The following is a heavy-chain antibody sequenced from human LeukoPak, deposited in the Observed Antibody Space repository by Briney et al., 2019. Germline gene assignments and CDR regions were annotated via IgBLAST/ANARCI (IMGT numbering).Heavy chain of an antibody. D-gene: IGHD3-16*01. V-gene: IGHV3-48*01. J-gene: IGHJ4*02. CDR3: ARAKGYGCSDH. Sequence: GGSLRLSCAASGFTFSSYSMNWVRQAPGKGPEWVSYISSSSSTIYYADSVKGRFTISRDNAKNSLYLQMNSLRAEDTAVYYCARAKGYGCSDHWGQGTLVTVSS. CDR2: ISSSSSTI. CDR1: GFTFSSYS.